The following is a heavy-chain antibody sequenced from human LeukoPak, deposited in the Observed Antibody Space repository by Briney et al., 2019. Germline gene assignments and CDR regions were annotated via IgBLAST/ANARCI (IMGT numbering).Heavy chain of an antibody. J-gene: IGHJ6*02. D-gene: IGHD1-14*01. CDR1: GFTFDDYA. CDR3: AKDLRAARVGSMDV. Sequence: PGGSLRLSCAASGFTFDDYAMHWVRPAPGKGLQWVSGINWNSGSIDYADSVKGRFTISRDNAKNSLYLQMNSLRAEDTAFYYCAKDLRAARVGSMDVWGQGTTVTVSS. CDR2: INWNSGSI. V-gene: IGHV3-9*01.